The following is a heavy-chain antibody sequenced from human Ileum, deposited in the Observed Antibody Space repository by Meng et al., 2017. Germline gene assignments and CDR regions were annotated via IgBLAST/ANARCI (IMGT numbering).Heavy chain of an antibody. J-gene: IGHJ5*02. CDR1: GGSISDSNG. CDR3: ARDLLGPAIAASGYFDP. CDR2: IYHTGST. D-gene: IGHD5-12*01. Sequence: VQLPEAGPGLGNPSGTLSLTRAVSGGSISDSNGWSWVRQPPGKGLEWIGEIYHTGSTNYNPSLKSRVTMSLDKSKNQSFLDLTSVTAADTAVYYCARDLLGPAIAASGYFDPWGQGTLVTVSS. V-gene: IGHV4-4*02.